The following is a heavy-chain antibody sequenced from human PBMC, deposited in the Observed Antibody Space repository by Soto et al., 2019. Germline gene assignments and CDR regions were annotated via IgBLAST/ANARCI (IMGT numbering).Heavy chain of an antibody. D-gene: IGHD3-10*01. CDR2: ITWNSGTT. CDR3: AKGRPTYGFMVMWDY. V-gene: IGHV3-9*01. CDR1: GFNFDDYA. Sequence: GGSLRLSCAASGFNFDDYAMHWVRQAPGKGLEWVSGITWNSGTTGYADSVKGRLTISRDNAKNSLYLQMNSLRVEDTALYYCAKGRPTYGFMVMWDYWGQGTLVTVSS. J-gene: IGHJ4*02.